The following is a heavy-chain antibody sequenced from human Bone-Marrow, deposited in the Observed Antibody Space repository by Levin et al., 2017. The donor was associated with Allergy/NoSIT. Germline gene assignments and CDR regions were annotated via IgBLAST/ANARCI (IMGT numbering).Heavy chain of an antibody. J-gene: IGHJ3*01. Sequence: GESLKISCVASGFTFNKYNMEWVRQAPGRGLEWVSSITGSSSYIYYSRSVEGRFTISRDNAKNSLFLEMNNLRDDDSALYYCVKVNGHCRGEHCYRDAFDVWGQGTLVTVSS. V-gene: IGHV3-21*01. CDR3: VKVNGHCRGEHCYRDAFDV. CDR2: ITGSSSYI. D-gene: IGHD2-21*02. CDR1: GFTFNKYN.